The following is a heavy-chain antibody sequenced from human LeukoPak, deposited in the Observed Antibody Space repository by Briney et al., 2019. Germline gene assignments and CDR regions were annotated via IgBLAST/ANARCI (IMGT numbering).Heavy chain of an antibody. CDR2: IYYSGST. CDR1: GGSISSYY. Sequence: SETLSLTCTVSGGSISSYYWSWIRQPPGKGLEWIGYIYYSGSTNYKPSLKSRVTISVDTSKNQFSLKLNSVTAADTAVYYCARGSFWRGYYYYYYYMDVWGKGTTVTVSS. CDR3: ARGSFWRGYYYYYYYMDV. D-gene: IGHD3-3*01. J-gene: IGHJ6*03. V-gene: IGHV4-59*01.